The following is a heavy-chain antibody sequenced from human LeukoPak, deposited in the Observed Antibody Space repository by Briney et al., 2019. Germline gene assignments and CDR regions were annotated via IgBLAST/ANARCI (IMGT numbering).Heavy chain of an antibody. J-gene: IGHJ4*02. V-gene: IGHV4-39*01. CDR1: GGSISSSSYY. CDR3: ARQDSGYDPIDY. CDR2: IYYSGST. D-gene: IGHD5-12*01. Sequence: SETLSLTCTVYGGSISSSSYYWGWIRQPPGKGLEWIGSIYYSGSTYYNPSLKSRVTISVDTSKNQFSLKLSSVTAADTAVYYCARQDSGYDPIDYWGQGTLVTVSS.